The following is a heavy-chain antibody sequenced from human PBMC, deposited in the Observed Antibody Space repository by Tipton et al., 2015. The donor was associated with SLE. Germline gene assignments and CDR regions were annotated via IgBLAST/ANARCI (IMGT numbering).Heavy chain of an antibody. D-gene: IGHD7-27*01. CDR1: GFTFSSYG. J-gene: IGHJ4*02. CDR2: TRFDGRHK. CDR3: AKGNNWGTLDY. Sequence: SLRLSCEASGFTFSSYGMHWVRQAPGKGLEWVAFTRFDGRHKYYADSVKGRFTISRDNSKNTVYMEMNSLRPEDMAVYYCAKGNNWGTLDYWGQGTLLTVSS. V-gene: IGHV3-30*02.